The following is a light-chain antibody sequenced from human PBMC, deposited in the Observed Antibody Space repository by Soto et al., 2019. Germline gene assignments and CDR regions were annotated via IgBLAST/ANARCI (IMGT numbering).Light chain of an antibody. Sequence: QSVLTQPPSVSAAPGQTVTISCSGSSSNIGNGYVSWYQQLPGTAPKLLIYEDNKRPSGIPDRFSGSKSGTSATLGITGLQTGDEADYYCGTWDTTLSAGVFGGGTQLTVL. CDR2: EDN. CDR1: SSNIGNGY. V-gene: IGLV1-51*02. CDR3: GTWDTTLSAGV. J-gene: IGLJ2*01.